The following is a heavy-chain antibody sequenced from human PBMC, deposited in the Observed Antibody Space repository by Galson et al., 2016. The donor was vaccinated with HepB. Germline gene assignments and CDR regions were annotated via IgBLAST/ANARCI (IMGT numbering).Heavy chain of an antibody. V-gene: IGHV1-18*01. CDR1: GYKFTDYA. D-gene: IGHD2-2*01. CDR3: ARGRSMPYFDS. J-gene: IGHJ4*02. Sequence: SVKVSCKASGYKFTDYAITWVRQAPGQGLEWMGWINVRNGETNSAQRLQGRVTMTRGTSTSTVFLDLRRLRSDDTAMYFCARGRSMPYFDSWGQGTLVTVSS. CDR2: INVRNGET.